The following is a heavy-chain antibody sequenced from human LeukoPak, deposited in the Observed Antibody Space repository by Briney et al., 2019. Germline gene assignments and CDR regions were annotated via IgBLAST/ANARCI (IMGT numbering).Heavy chain of an antibody. V-gene: IGHV1-69*13. CDR2: IIPIFGTA. J-gene: IGHJ6*03. Sequence: ASVKVSCXASGGTFSNYAISWVRQARGQGLEWMAGIIPIFGTANYAQKFQGRVTITADESTSTAYMELSSLRSEDTAVYYCARSSRYCSSTSCYDSYYYYYMDVWGKGTTVTVSS. D-gene: IGHD2-2*01. CDR3: ARSSRYCSSTSCYDSYYYYYMDV. CDR1: GGTFSNYA.